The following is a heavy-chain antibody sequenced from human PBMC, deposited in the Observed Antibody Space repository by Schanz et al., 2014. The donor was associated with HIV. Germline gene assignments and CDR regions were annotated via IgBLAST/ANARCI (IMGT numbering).Heavy chain of an antibody. Sequence: EVQLLESGGGLVQPGGSRRLSCAASGFTFFSYGMTWVRQAPGKGLEWVSSITGTGGSTYYADSVKGRFTISRDNSENTLYLQMNSLSAEDTAVYYCARDSDLWGSGYWGQGILVSVSS. CDR3: ARDSDLWGSGY. J-gene: IGHJ4*02. CDR1: GFTFFSYG. D-gene: IGHD7-27*01. CDR2: ITGTGGST. V-gene: IGHV3-23*01.